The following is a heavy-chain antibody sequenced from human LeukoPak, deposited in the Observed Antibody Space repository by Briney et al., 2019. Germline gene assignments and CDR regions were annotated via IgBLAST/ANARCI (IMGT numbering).Heavy chain of an antibody. CDR3: ARDPNNIAAAGTLDY. V-gene: IGHV3-21*01. D-gene: IGHD6-13*01. J-gene: IGHJ4*02. CDR2: ISSSSSYI. Sequence: GGSLRLSCAASGFTFSSYSMNWVRQAPGKGLEWVSSISSSSSYIYYADSVKGRFTISRDNAKNSLYLQMNSLRAEDTAVYYCARDPNNIAAAGTLDYWGQGTLVTVSS. CDR1: GFTFSSYS.